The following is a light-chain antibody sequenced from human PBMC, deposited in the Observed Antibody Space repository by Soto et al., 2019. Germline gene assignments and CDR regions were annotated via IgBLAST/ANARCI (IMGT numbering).Light chain of an antibody. CDR3: QHYNSYSEA. Sequence: DTQMTQSPSTLSGSVGDRVTITCRASQTISSWLAWYQQKPGKAPKLLIYAASSLQSGVPSRFSGSGSGTEFTLTISSLQPDDFATYYCQHYNSYSEAFGQGTKVDI. CDR1: QTISSW. J-gene: IGKJ1*01. V-gene: IGKV1-5*01. CDR2: AAS.